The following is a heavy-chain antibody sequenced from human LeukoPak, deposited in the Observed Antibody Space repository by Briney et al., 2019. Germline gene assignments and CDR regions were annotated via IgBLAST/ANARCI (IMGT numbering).Heavy chain of an antibody. V-gene: IGHV1-8*01. CDR1: GYTFTSYD. Sequence: GASVTVSCKASGYTFTSYDINWVRQAPGQGLEWMGWMNPNSGNTGYAQKFQGRVTMTRNTSISTAYMELSSLRSEDTAVYYCARGQSSSGYYDFWSGYYLVDYWGQGTLVTVSS. CDR2: MNPNSGNT. J-gene: IGHJ4*02. CDR3: ARGQSSSGYYDFWSGYYLVDY. D-gene: IGHD3-3*01.